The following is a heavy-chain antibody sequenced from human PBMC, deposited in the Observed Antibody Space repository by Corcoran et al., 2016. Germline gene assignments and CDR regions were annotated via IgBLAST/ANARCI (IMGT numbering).Heavy chain of an antibody. CDR1: GDTFTSYY. V-gene: IGHV1-46*01. CDR3: ARDGSGSSSWYSGRY. CDR2: VNPSDGST. D-gene: IGHD6-13*01. Sequence: QVQLVQSGAEVKKPGASVKVSCKASGDTFTSYYMHWVRQAPGQGLEWMGIVNPSDGSTSYAQKFQGRVPMTWDTSTSTLDMELSSLGSEDTAVDYWARDGSGSSSWYSGRYWGQGTLVTVSS. J-gene: IGHJ4*02.